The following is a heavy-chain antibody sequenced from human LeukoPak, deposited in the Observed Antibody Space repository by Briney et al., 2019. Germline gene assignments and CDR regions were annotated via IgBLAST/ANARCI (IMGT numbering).Heavy chain of an antibody. Sequence: GGSLRLSCAASGFTFSSYWMSWVRQAPGKGLEWVANIKQDGSEKYYVDSVKGRFTISRDNAKNSLYLQMNSLRAEDTAVYYCARDLSLVPDRLGELFHGDYWGQGTLVTVSS. CDR2: IKQDGSEK. CDR1: GFTFSSYW. J-gene: IGHJ4*02. CDR3: ARDLSLVPDRLGELFHGDY. V-gene: IGHV3-7*01. D-gene: IGHD3-16*01.